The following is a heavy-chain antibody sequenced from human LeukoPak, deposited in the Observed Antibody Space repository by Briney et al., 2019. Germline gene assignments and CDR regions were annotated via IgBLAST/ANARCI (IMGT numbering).Heavy chain of an antibody. CDR3: ASYHHYGSGSYSLPIYYYYGMDV. CDR2: MNPNSGNT. D-gene: IGHD3-10*01. J-gene: IGHJ6*02. Sequence: ASVKVSCKASGYTFTSYDINWVRQATGQGLEWMGWMNPNSGNTGYAQKFQGRVTMTRNTSISTAYMELSSLRSEDTAVYYCASYHHYGSGSYSLPIYYYYGMDVWGQGTTVAVSS. CDR1: GYTFTSYD. V-gene: IGHV1-8*01.